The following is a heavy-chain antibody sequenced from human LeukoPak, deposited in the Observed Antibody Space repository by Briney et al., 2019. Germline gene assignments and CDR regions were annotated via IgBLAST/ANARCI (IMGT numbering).Heavy chain of an antibody. V-gene: IGHV3-74*01. CDR3: ARANSGFYFDY. CDR2: INGDESTL. Sequence: GGSLRLSCAASEFTFSSYWMHWVRQAPGKGLVWVSRINGDESTLTYADSVKGRFTISRDNAKNTLYLQMNSLRAEDTAVYHCARANSGFYFDYWGQGTLVTVSS. J-gene: IGHJ4*02. CDR1: EFTFSSYW. D-gene: IGHD1-26*01.